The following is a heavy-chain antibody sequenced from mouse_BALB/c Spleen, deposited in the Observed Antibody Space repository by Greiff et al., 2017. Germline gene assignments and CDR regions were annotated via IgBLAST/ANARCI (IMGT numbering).Heavy chain of an antibody. V-gene: IGHV1S135*01. J-gene: IGHJ2*01. CDR2: IDPFNGGT. CDR3: ASWNYYFDY. Sequence: VQLQQSGPELMKPGASVKISCKASGYSFTSYYMHWVKQSHGKSLEWIGYIDPFNGGTSYNQKFKGKATLTVDKSSSTAYMHLSSLTSEDSAVYYCASWNYYFDYWGQGTTLTVSS. CDR1: GYSFTSYY.